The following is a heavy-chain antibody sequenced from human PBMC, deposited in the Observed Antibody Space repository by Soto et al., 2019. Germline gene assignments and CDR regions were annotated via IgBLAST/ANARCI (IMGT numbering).Heavy chain of an antibody. D-gene: IGHD6-13*01. J-gene: IGHJ5*02. V-gene: IGHV1-8*01. Sequence: QVQLVQSGAEVKKPGASVKVSCKASGYTFTSYDINWVRQATGQGLEWMGWMNPNSGNTGSAQKFQGRVTMTRNTSISTAHMELSSLRSEDTAVYYCAREWYSSSSLGFDPWGQGTLVTVSS. CDR3: AREWYSSSSLGFDP. CDR1: GYTFTSYD. CDR2: MNPNSGNT.